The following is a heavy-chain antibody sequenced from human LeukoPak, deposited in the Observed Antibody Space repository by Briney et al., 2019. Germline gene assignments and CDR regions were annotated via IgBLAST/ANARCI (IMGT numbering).Heavy chain of an antibody. CDR1: GGSFSGYY. CDR3: AGEMATAVDYYYYGMDV. D-gene: IGHD5-24*01. V-gene: IGHV4-59*12. J-gene: IGHJ6*02. Sequence: SETLSLTCAVYGGSFSGYYWSWIRQPPGKGLEWIGYIYYSGSTNYNPSLKSRVTISVDTSKNQFSLKLSSVTAADTAVYYCAGEMATAVDYYYYGMDVWGQGATVTVSS. CDR2: IYYSGST.